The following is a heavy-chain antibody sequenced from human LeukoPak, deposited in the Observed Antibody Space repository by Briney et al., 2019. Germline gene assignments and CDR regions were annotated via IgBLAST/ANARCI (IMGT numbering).Heavy chain of an antibody. CDR2: IYYSGDT. CDR1: GGSIGSYY. D-gene: IGHD3-3*01. Sequence: PSETLSLTCTVSGGSIGSYYWSWIRQPPGKGLEWIGYIYYSGDTNYNPSLKSRVTISVDTSKNQFSLKLTSVTAADTAVYYCASPHPLGSNNDYYTPFDYWGQGALVIVSS. CDR3: ASPHPLGSNNDYYTPFDY. V-gene: IGHV4-59*01. J-gene: IGHJ4*02.